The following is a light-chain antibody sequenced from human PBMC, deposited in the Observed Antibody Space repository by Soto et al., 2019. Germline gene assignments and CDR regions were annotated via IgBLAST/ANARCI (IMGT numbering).Light chain of an antibody. CDR3: QQRSKWPLT. CDR1: ESISSY. CDR2: DAS. Sequence: EIVLTQSPATPSLSPGERATLSCRASESISSYLAWYQQRPGQAPSLLIYDASNRATGIPARFSGSGSGTDFTLTIDNLDPEDFAGYYCQQRSKWPLTFGGGTKVEI. V-gene: IGKV3-11*01. J-gene: IGKJ4*01.